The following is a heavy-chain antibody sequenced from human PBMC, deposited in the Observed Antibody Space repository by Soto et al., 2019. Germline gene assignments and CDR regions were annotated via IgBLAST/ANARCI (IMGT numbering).Heavy chain of an antibody. CDR1: GFTFGSYA. CDR3: AKDNGNYGSGSFSH. CDR2: ISGTGDSS. Sequence: VQLVESGGGLVKPGGSLRLSCAASGFTFGSYAMSWVRQAPGKGLEWVSLISGTGDSSEYANSVKGRFTISRDYSKTTVFLQMNSLRAEDTAVYFCAKDNGNYGSGSFSHWGQGTLVTVSS. J-gene: IGHJ4*02. D-gene: IGHD3-10*01. V-gene: IGHV3-23*04.